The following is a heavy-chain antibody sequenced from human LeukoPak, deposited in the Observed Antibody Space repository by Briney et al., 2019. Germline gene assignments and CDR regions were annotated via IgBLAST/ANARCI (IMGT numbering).Heavy chain of an antibody. J-gene: IGHJ4*02. V-gene: IGHV1-2*06. CDR1: GYTFTDYY. Sequence: ASVKVSCKASGYTFTDYYIHWVRQAPGHGLEWMGRINPNTGGANYAQKFRGRVTMIRDTSITTANMELGKLRSDDTAVYYCARVGTSGWAFFDYWGQGALVTVSS. CDR3: ARVGTSGWAFFDY. CDR2: INPNTGGA. D-gene: IGHD6-19*01.